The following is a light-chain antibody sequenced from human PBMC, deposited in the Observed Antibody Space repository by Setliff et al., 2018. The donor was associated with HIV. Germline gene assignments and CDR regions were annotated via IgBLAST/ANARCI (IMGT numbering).Light chain of an antibody. CDR1: SSDVGYYES. CDR3: CSFVCRYSWM. V-gene: IGLV2-23*02. Sequence: QSVLAQPASVSGPPGQSITISCTGRSSDVGYYESISWYQHHPGEVPKLIIYDVTKRPSGVSSRFSGSKSGNTASLPISGLHSEDEADYYCCSFVCRYSWMFGGGTKVTVL. CDR2: DVT. J-gene: IGLJ3*02.